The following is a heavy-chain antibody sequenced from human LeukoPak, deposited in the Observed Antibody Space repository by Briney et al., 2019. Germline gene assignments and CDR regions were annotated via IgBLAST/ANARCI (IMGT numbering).Heavy chain of an antibody. J-gene: IGHJ4*02. CDR3: ARRVHRSSWSSYFDY. D-gene: IGHD6-13*01. CDR1: GGSISSYY. Sequence: PSETLSLTCTVSGGSISSYYWSWIRQPAGKGLEWIGRIYTSGSTNYNPSLKSRVTMSVDTSKNQFSLKLSSVTAADTAVYYCARRVHRSSWSSYFDYWGQETLVTVSS. CDR2: IYTSGST. V-gene: IGHV4-4*07.